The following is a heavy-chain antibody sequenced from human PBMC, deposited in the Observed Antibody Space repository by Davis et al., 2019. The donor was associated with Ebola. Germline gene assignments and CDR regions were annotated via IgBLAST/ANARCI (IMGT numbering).Heavy chain of an antibody. CDR2: ISGFSSTI. CDR1: GFTFSSYS. D-gene: IGHD3-16*01. Sequence: GESQKISCAASGFTFSSYSMNWVRQAPGKGLEWLSYISGFSSTIYYADSVKGRFTTSRDNAKNSLYLQINSLRAEDTGVYFCAKEMKGLGAFDLWGQGTMVTVSS. CDR3: AKEMKGLGAFDL. J-gene: IGHJ3*01. V-gene: IGHV3-48*04.